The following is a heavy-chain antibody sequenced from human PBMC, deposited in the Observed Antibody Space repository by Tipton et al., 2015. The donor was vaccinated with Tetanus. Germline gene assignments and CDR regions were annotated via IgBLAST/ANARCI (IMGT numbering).Heavy chain of an antibody. D-gene: IGHD6-19*01. Sequence: SLRLSCAASGFTFSSYWMHWVRQAPGKGLEWVAVISYDGSNKYYADSVKGRFTISRDNAKNTLYLQMNSLRAEDTAVYYCARDSSMAVADPILWYWGQGTLVTVSS. J-gene: IGHJ4*02. V-gene: IGHV3-30*03. CDR2: ISYDGSNK. CDR1: GFTFSSYW. CDR3: ARDSSMAVADPILWY.